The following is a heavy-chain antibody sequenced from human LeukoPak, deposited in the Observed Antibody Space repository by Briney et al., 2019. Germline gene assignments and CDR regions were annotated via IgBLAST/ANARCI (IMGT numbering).Heavy chain of an antibody. CDR2: IYYSGST. CDR1: GGSISTYY. D-gene: IGHD3-9*01. Sequence: SETLSLTCTVSGGSISTYYWSWIRQPPGNGLEWIGHIYYSGSTNYNPSLKSRVTISVDTSKNQFSLKLSSVTAADTAVYYCARGILTGTIYAFDNWGQGTMVTVSS. J-gene: IGHJ3*02. V-gene: IGHV4-59*01. CDR3: ARGILTGTIYAFDN.